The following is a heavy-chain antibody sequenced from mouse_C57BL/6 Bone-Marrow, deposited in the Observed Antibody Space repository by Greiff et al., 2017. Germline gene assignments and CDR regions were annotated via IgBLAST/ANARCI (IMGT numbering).Heavy chain of an antibody. J-gene: IGHJ2*01. D-gene: IGHD2-1*01. V-gene: IGHV5-2*01. CDR3: ARPDGNSILDY. Sequence: DVMLVESGGGLVQPGESLKLSCESNEYEFPSHDMSWVRKTPEKRLELVAAINSDGGSTYYPDTMERRFIISRDNTKKTLYLQRSSLRSEDTALYYCARPDGNSILDYWGQGTTLTVSS. CDR2: INSDGGST. CDR1: EYEFPSHD.